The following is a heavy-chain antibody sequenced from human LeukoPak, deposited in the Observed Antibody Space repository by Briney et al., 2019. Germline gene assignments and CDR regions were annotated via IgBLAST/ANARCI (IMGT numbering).Heavy chain of an antibody. CDR1: GFTLSSNW. J-gene: IGHJ4*02. Sequence: PGGSLRLSCVVSGFTLSSNWMHWVRQVPGKGLVWVSRIDNVGSGTSYADSVKGRFTISRDVAKNTVYLQMNSLRAEDTAVYYCATVFDYWGQGTLVTVSS. D-gene: IGHD2-21*02. V-gene: IGHV3-74*01. CDR3: ATVFDY. CDR2: IDNVGSGT.